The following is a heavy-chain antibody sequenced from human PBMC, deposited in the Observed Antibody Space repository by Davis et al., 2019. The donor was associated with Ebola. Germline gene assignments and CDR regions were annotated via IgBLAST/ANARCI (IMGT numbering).Heavy chain of an antibody. CDR1: GASINSGNYY. CDR3: AREREPDWYFDL. D-gene: IGHD1-14*01. CDR2: IYYTGSA. J-gene: IGHJ2*01. Sequence: LRLSCTVSGASINSGNYYWSWIRQPPGKGLEWIGYIYYTGSAYYNPSLKSRVSISVDTSKNQFSLKLSSVTAADTAVYYCAREREPDWYFDLWGRGTLVTVSS. V-gene: IGHV4-30-4*08.